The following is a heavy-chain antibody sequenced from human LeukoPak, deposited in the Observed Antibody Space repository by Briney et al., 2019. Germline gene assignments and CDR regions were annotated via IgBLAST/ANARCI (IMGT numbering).Heavy chain of an antibody. Sequence: ASVKVSCKASGYTFTSYGINWVRQAPGQGLEWMGWISAYNGDTNYAQKFQGRVTMTRDTFISTAYMELSRLRSDDTAVYYCASPVVPAAMSAFDIWGQGTMVTVSS. J-gene: IGHJ3*02. CDR1: GYTFTSYG. D-gene: IGHD2-2*01. CDR3: ASPVVPAAMSAFDI. V-gene: IGHV1-18*01. CDR2: ISAYNGDT.